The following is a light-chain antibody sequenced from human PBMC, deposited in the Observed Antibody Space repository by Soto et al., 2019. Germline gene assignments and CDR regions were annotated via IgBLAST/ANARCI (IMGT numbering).Light chain of an antibody. J-gene: IGKJ1*01. CDR1: QSLLHSNGYNY. CDR2: LGS. V-gene: IGKV2-28*01. Sequence: DIVMTQSPLSLPVTPGEPASISCRSSQSLLHSNGYNYLDWYLQKPGQSPQLLIYLGSNRASGVPDRFSGSGLGTDFTLKISRVEAEDGGVYYCMQTLQTPTFGQGTRVEIK. CDR3: MQTLQTPT.